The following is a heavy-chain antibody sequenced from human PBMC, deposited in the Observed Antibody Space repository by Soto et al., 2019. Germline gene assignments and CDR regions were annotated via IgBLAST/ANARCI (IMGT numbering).Heavy chain of an antibody. Sequence: GESLKISCKGYGYTFTDYWIGWVRQMPGKGLELIGLIYPGDSDTRYSPSFQGRVTISADKSISTAFLQWSSLRASDTAMYYCASQKIVIRGTLSSNWFDPWGQGSLVTVSS. J-gene: IGHJ5*02. V-gene: IGHV5-51*01. CDR2: IYPGDSDT. CDR3: ASQKIVIRGTLSSNWFDP. D-gene: IGHD1-1*01. CDR1: GYTFTDYW.